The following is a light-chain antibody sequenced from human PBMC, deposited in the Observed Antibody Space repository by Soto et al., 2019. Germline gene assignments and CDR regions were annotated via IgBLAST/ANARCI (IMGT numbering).Light chain of an antibody. CDR3: QQYNKWRT. CDR1: ESVSSN. V-gene: IGKV3-15*01. Sequence: EIVMTQSPATLSVSPGARAPLSCRASESVSSNLAWYQQKPGQAPRLLIYGASTRATGIPARISGSGSGTEFTLTISSLQSEDFAVYYCQQYNKWRTFGQGTKVDIK. CDR2: GAS. J-gene: IGKJ1*01.